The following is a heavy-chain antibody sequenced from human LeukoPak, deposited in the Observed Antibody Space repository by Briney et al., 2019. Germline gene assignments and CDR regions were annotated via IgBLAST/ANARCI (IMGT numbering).Heavy chain of an antibody. CDR3: ARDLYRIVVVPHYFDY. Sequence: GGSLRLSCAASGFNFGSYSMTWVRQAPGKGLEWVSYISSSSSTIYYADSAKGRFTISRDNAKNSLYLQMNSLRAEDTAVYYCARDLYRIVVVPHYFDYWGQGTLVTVSS. D-gene: IGHD3-22*01. CDR2: ISSSSSTI. J-gene: IGHJ4*02. CDR1: GFNFGSYS. V-gene: IGHV3-48*01.